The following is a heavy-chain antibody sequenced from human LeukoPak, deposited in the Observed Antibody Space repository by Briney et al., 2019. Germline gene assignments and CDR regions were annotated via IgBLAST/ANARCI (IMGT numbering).Heavy chain of an antibody. CDR1: GGSFSGYY. CDR3: ARDAEVGRSSSGWFSAIDY. CDR2: INHSGST. V-gene: IGHV4-34*01. J-gene: IGHJ4*02. D-gene: IGHD6-6*01. Sequence: PSETLSLTCAVYGGSFSGYYWSWIRQPPGKGLEWIGEINHSGSTNYNPSLKSRVTISVDTSENQFSLKLSSVTAADTAVYYCARDAEVGRSSSGWFSAIDYWGQGTLVTVSS.